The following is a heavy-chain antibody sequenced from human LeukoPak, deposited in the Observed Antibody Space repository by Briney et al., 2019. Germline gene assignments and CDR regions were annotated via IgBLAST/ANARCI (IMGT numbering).Heavy chain of an antibody. CDR3: ARRGYSYGSRLRLDP. J-gene: IGHJ5*02. V-gene: IGHV4-34*01. CDR2: INHSGST. CDR1: GGSFSGYY. Sequence: MASETLSLTCAVYGGSFSGYYWSWIRQPPGKGLEWIGEINHSGSTNYNPSLKSRVTISVDTSKNQFSLKLSSVTAADTAVYYCARRGYSYGSRLRLDPWGQGTLVTVSS. D-gene: IGHD5-18*01.